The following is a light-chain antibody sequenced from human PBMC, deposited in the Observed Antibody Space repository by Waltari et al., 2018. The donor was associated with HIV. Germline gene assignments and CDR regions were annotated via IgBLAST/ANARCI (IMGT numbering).Light chain of an antibody. J-gene: IGLJ2*01. Sequence: QSVLTQPPSVSGAPGQRVTISCPGSSSNLAARSDVPWYQQFPGTAPKLLIYGNNNRPSGVPERFSGSNSGTSASLAITGLQAEDEADYYCQSYDSSLSGVIFGGGTKLTVL. V-gene: IGLV1-40*01. CDR3: QSYDSSLSGVI. CDR2: GNN. CDR1: SSNLAARSD.